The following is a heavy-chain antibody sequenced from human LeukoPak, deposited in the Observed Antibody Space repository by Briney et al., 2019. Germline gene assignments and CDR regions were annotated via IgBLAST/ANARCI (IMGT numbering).Heavy chain of an antibody. CDR2: IYHSGST. V-gene: IGHV4-38-2*02. J-gene: IGHJ3*02. CDR3: ARIKWGYAFDI. Sequence: SETLSLTCTVSGYSISSGYYWGWIRQPPGKGLEWIGSIYHSGSTYYNPSLKSRVTISVDTSKNQFSLKLTSVTAADTAVYFCARIKWGYAFDIWGQGAMVTVSS. CDR1: GYSISSGYY. D-gene: IGHD7-27*01.